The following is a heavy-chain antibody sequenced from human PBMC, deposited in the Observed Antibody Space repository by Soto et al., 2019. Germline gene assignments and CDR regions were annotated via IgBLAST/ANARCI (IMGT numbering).Heavy chain of an antibody. D-gene: IGHD3-3*01. V-gene: IGHV3-33*01. J-gene: IGHJ6*02. CDR1: GFTFSSYG. CDR2: IWYDGSNK. CDR3: ARYRSGYYLYGMDV. Sequence: QVQLVESGGGVVQPGRSLRLSCAASGFTFSSYGMHWVRQAPGKRLEWVAVIWYDGSNKYYADSVKGRFTISRDNSKNTLYLQMNSLRAEDTAVYYGARYRSGYYLYGMDVWGQVSTVIVSS.